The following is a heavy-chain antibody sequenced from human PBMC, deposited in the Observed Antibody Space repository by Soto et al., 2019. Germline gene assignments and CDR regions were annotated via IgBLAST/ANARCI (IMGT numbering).Heavy chain of an antibody. J-gene: IGHJ6*02. V-gene: IGHV1-3*01. CDR1: GYTFTSYA. D-gene: IGHD5-18*01. CDR2: INVGIVNT. Sequence: VASVKVSCKASGYTFTSYAMHWVRQAPGQRLLLLGCINVGIVNTKFSQIFQGRVTITRDTSASTVYMELSSLRSEDTALFYCASTGGYSYGYYYYYGMDVWGQGTTVTVSS. CDR3: ASTGGYSYGYYYYYGMDV.